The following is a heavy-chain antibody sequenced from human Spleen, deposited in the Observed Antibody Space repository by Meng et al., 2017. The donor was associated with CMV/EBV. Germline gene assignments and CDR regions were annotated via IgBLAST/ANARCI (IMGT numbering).Heavy chain of an antibody. CDR2: TYFRSKWYN. D-gene: IGHD1-26*01. Sequence: DSVSSNSAAWNWIRQSPSSGLEWLGRTYFRSKWYNDYAVSVKSRITINPDTSKNQFSLQLNSVTPEDTAVYYCVRDRQWDVQGMDYWGQGTLVTVSS. CDR1: DSVSSNSAA. V-gene: IGHV6-1*01. CDR3: VRDRQWDVQGMDY. J-gene: IGHJ4*02.